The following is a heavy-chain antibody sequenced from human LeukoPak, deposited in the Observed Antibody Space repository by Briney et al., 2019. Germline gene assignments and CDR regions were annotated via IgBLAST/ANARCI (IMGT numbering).Heavy chain of an antibody. CDR3: ARAGTAARLGMGFDS. CDR2: INHSGST. V-gene: IGHV4-34*01. CDR1: GVSFSGYY. D-gene: IGHD6-6*01. J-gene: IGHJ4*02. Sequence: PSETLSLTCAVYGVSFSGYYWSWLRQPPGKGLEWMGEINHSGSTNYNPSLKSRVTLSVDTSKNQFSLKLSSVTAADTAVYYCARAGTAARLGMGFDSWGRGTLVTVSS.